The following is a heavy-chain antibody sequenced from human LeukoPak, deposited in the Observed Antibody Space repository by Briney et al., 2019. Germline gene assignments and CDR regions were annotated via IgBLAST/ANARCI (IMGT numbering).Heavy chain of an antibody. D-gene: IGHD3-10*01. J-gene: IGHJ6*03. CDR1: GFTFSDYY. CDR2: ISSSGSLT. Sequence: GGSLRLSCAASGFTFSDYYMNWVRQAPGKGLEWVSYISSSGSLTYYADSVRGRFTTSRDNAKNLLYLQMDSLRGEDTAVYYCAREILLVTASPMDVWGKGTTVTVSS. V-gene: IGHV3-11*04. CDR3: AREILLVTASPMDV.